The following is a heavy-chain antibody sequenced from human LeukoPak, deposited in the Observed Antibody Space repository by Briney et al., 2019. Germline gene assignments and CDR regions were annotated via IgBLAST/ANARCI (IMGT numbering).Heavy chain of an antibody. J-gene: IGHJ4*02. CDR1: GYTFTNYY. D-gene: IGHD2-15*01. V-gene: IGHV1-46*01. CDR3: AGAVVAEQKGGFDY. Sequence: GSVKVSCKASGYTFTNYYTHWMRQAPGQGLEWMGIINPSGGSASYAQKFQGRVTMTRDTSTSTVYMELSSLRSEDTAVYYCAGAVVAEQKGGFDYWGQGTLVTVSS. CDR2: INPSGGSA.